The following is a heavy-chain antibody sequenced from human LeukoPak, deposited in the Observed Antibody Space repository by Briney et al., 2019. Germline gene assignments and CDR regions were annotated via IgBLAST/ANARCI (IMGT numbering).Heavy chain of an antibody. J-gene: IGHJ4*02. V-gene: IGHV3-23*01. CDR2: ISGSGGST. Sequence: PGGSLRLSCAASGFTFSSYWMSWVRQAPGKGLEWVSAISGSGGSTYYADSVKGRFTISRDNSKNTLYLQMNSLRAEDTAVYYCATPRKTGNYPGAFFDYWGQGTLVTVSS. CDR1: GFTFSSYW. CDR3: ATPRKTGNYPGAFFDY. D-gene: IGHD3-9*01.